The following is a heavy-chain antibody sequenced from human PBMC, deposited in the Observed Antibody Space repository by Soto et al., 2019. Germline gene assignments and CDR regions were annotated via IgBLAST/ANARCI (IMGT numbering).Heavy chain of an antibody. Sequence: GGSLRLSCAASGFTFDDYGMSWVRQAPGKGLEWVSGINWNGGSTGYADSVKGRFTISRDNAKNSLYLQMNSLRAEDTALYYCARDSGYDSSGYYRNFDYWGQGTLVPVSS. CDR3: ARDSGYDSSGYYRNFDY. J-gene: IGHJ4*02. CDR2: INWNGGST. CDR1: GFTFDDYG. V-gene: IGHV3-20*04. D-gene: IGHD3-22*01.